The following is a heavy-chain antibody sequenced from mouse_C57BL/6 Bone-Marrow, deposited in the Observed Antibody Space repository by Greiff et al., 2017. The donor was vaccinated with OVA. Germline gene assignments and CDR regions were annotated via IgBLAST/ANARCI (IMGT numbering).Heavy chain of an antibody. CDR2: IYPRSGNT. J-gene: IGHJ4*01. Sequence: VQLQQSGAELARPGASVKLSCKASGYTFTSYGISWVKQRTGQGLEWIGEIYPRSGNTYYNEKFKGKATLTADKSSSTAYMELRSLTSEDSAVYFCARSGIYYGNYHYYAMDYWGQGTSVTVSS. CDR1: GYTFTSYG. D-gene: IGHD2-1*01. V-gene: IGHV1-81*01. CDR3: ARSGIYYGNYHYYAMDY.